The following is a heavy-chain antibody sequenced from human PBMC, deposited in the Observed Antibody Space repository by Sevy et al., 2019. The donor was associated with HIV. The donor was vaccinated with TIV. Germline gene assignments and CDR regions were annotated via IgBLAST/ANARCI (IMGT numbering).Heavy chain of an antibody. CDR3: ARDLYSYGYRYYYYYGMDV. D-gene: IGHD5-18*01. CDR2: IYYSGST. V-gene: IGHV4-59*01. Sequence: SENLSLTCTVSGGSISSYYWSWIRQPPGKGLEWIGYIYYSGSTNYNPSLKSRVTISVDTSKNQFSLKLSSVTAADTAVYHCARDLYSYGYRYYYYYGMDVWGQGTLVTVSS. J-gene: IGHJ6*02. CDR1: GGSISSYY.